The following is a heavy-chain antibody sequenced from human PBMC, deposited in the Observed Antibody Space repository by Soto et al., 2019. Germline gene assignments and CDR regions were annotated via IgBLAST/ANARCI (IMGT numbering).Heavy chain of an antibody. J-gene: IGHJ6*02. CDR3: AKRPEVFRFLEWLSLDYYYYGMDV. CDR2: ISGSGGST. V-gene: IGHV3-23*01. Sequence: PGGSLRLSCAASGFTFSSYAMSWVRQAPGKGLEWVSAISGSGGSTYYADSVKGRFTISRDNSKNTLYLQMNSLRAEDTAVYYCAKRPEVFRFLEWLSLDYYYYGMDVWGQGTTVTVSS. D-gene: IGHD3-3*01. CDR1: GFTFSSYA.